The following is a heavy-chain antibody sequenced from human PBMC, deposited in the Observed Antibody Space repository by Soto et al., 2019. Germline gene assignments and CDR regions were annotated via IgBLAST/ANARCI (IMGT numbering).Heavy chain of an antibody. J-gene: IGHJ3*02. D-gene: IGHD4-17*01. CDR2: ISTSGSTI. CDR1: GFTFNSYS. V-gene: IGHV3-48*04. Sequence: EVQLVESGGGLVQPGGSLRLSCAASGFTFNSYSMNWVRQAPGKGLEWLSYISTSGSTIYYADSVKGRFAISRDNAKNSLYMQRSSLRAEDTAVYYCARGGVGDYISARSAFDIWGQGTMVTVSS. CDR3: ARGGVGDYISARSAFDI.